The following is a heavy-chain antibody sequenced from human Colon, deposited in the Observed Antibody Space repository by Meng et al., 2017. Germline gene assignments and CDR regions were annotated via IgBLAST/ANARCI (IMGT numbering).Heavy chain of an antibody. D-gene: IGHD3-3*01. CDR3: ARVAPSGYRYFDY. V-gene: IGHV7-4-1*02. J-gene: IGHJ4*02. CDR2: INTNTGTP. Sequence: QVQLVQSGSELKKPGASVTVSCKASGYTFINYAMNWVRQAPRQRLEWIGRINTNTGTPTYAHGFTRRFVFSLDTSFRTAYLQISSLKAEDTAVYYCARVAPSGYRYFDYWGQGTLVTVSS. CDR1: GYTFINYA.